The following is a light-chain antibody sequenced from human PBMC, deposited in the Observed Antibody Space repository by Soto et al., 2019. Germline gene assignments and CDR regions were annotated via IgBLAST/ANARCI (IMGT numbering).Light chain of an antibody. V-gene: IGLV2-11*01. CDR1: SSDVGGYNY. J-gene: IGLJ3*02. Sequence: QSALTQPRSVSGSPGQSVAISCTGTSSDVGGYNYVSWYQQYPGQAPKLIIYEVSKRPSGVPDRFSGSKSGNTASLTISGRQAEDEAAYCCCSYAGTYTLGVFGGGTTLTVL. CDR3: CSYAGTYTLGV. CDR2: EVS.